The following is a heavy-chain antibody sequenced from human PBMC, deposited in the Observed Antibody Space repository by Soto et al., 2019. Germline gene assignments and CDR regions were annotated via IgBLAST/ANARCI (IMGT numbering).Heavy chain of an antibody. CDR3: ARAVAGSLDY. V-gene: IGHV6-1*01. D-gene: IGHD6-19*01. Sequence: SQTLSLTCVISGDSISSTSVAWNWIRQSPSRGLEWLGRTYYRSKWSNDYAVSVRSRIIINPDTSKNQFSLQLNSVTPEDTAVYYCARAVAGSLDYWGQGTLVTVSS. CDR2: TYYRSKWSN. CDR1: GDSISSTSVA. J-gene: IGHJ4*02.